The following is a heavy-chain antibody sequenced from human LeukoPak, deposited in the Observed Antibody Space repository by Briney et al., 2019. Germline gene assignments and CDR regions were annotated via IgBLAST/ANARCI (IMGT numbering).Heavy chain of an antibody. V-gene: IGHV3-23*01. CDR1: GFTFSGYA. CDR2: ISIGGGFT. J-gene: IGHJ4*02. CDR3: AKLHSATITADFDH. D-gene: IGHD1-14*01. Sequence: GGSLRLSCAASGFTFSGYAMSWVRQAPGKGLEWVSGISIGGGFTDYADSVRGRFTISRDNSKNTLSLQMSNLRAEDTAIYYCAKLHSATITADFDHWGQGTLVTVSS.